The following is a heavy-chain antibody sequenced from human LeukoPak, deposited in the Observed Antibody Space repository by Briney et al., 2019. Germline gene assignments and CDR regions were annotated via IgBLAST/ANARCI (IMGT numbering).Heavy chain of an antibody. D-gene: IGHD1-26*01. CDR1: GGSISSSSYY. V-gene: IGHV4-39*01. Sequence: SETLSLTCTVSGGSISSSSYYWGWIRQPPGKGLEWIGSIYYSGSTYYNPSLKSRVTISVDTSKNQFSLKLSSVTAADTAVYYCARARDRWELRGVFDYWGQGTLVTVSS. CDR2: IYYSGST. J-gene: IGHJ4*02. CDR3: ARARDRWELRGVFDY.